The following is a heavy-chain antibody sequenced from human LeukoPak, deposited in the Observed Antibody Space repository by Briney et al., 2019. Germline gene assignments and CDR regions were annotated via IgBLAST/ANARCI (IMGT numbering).Heavy chain of an antibody. CDR1: GFRFSDHW. CDR3: ARGARPFYCPGDI. D-gene: IGHD6-6*01. Sequence: GGXLRLSCTASGFRFSDHWMTWVRQAPGKGLEFVANIKEDGREKYFVDSVKGRFTIYRDNAKSSLYLQMYSLRAEDTAVYYCARGARPFYCPGDIWGQGTMVTVSS. V-gene: IGHV3-7*01. CDR2: IKEDGREK. J-gene: IGHJ3*02.